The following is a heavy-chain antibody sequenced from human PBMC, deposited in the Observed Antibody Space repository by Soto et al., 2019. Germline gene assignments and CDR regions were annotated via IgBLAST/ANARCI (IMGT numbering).Heavy chain of an antibody. D-gene: IGHD4-17*01. V-gene: IGHV3-23*01. Sequence: EAQLLESGGGLVQPGGSLRLSCVASGFTFSTYAMSWVRQAPGKGLEWVSALTPSGGETFYADSVKGRFTISRDNSMNARYLQMNSLRIEDTAVYYCAHPRGYGVFDAYDIWGQGTMVTVSS. J-gene: IGHJ3*02. CDR1: GFTFSTYA. CDR2: LTPSGGET. CDR3: AHPRGYGVFDAYDI.